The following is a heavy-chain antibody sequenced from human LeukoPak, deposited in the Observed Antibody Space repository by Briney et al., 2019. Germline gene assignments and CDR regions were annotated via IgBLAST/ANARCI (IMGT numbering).Heavy chain of an antibody. D-gene: IGHD1-26*01. J-gene: IGHJ4*02. V-gene: IGHV3-30*02. CDR2: IRYDGSNK. CDR1: GFTFSSYG. CDR3: AKDRYSGSYYVSGFDY. Sequence: PGGSLRLSCAASGFTFSSYGMHWVRQAPGKGLEWVAFIRYDGSNKYYADSVKGRFTISRDNSKNTLYLQMNSLRAEDTAVHYCAKDRYSGSYYVSGFDYWGQGTLVTVSS.